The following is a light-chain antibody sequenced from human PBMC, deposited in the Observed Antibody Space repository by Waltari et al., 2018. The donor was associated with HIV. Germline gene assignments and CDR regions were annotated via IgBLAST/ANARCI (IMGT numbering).Light chain of an antibody. Sequence: DIVMTQSPDSLAVSLGERATINCTSSQSVLASSANQHYLAWYQQRPGQPPTLLIYLASSRESGVPDRFSGSWSGTDFALTISSLQAEDVAVYYCQQYFLTPFTFGGGTKVEIK. CDR3: QQYFLTPFT. J-gene: IGKJ4*01. CDR2: LAS. V-gene: IGKV4-1*01. CDR1: QSVLASSANQHY.